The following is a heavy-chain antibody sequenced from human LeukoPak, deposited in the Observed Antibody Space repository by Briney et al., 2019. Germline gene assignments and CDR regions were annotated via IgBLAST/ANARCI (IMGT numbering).Heavy chain of an antibody. CDR2: ISAYNGNT. J-gene: IGHJ3*02. V-gene: IGHV1-18*01. CDR1: GYTFTSYG. Sequence: ASVKVSCKASGYTFTSYGISWVRQAPGQGLEWMGWISAYNGNTNYAQRLQGRVTMTTDTSTSTAYMELRSLRSDDTAVYYCARATEVVITDHDAFDIWGQGTMVTVSS. CDR3: ARATEVVITDHDAFDI. D-gene: IGHD3-22*01.